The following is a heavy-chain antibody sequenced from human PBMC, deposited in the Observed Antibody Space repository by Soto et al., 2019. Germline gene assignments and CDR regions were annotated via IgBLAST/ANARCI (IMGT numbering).Heavy chain of an antibody. CDR3: GLPVQSSSSFVYYYGMDV. CDR1: GGTFSSYA. V-gene: IGHV1-69*13. CDR2: IIPIFGTA. Sequence: SVKVSCKASGGTFSSYAISWVRQAPGQGLEWMGGIIPIFGTADYAQKFQGRVTITADESTSTAYMELSSLRSEDTAVYYCGLPVQSSSSFVYYYGMDVWGQGTTVTVSS. J-gene: IGHJ6*02. D-gene: IGHD6-6*01.